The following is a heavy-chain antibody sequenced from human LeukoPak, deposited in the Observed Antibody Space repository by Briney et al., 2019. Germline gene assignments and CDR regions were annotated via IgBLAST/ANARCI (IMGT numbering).Heavy chain of an antibody. J-gene: IGHJ3*02. CDR3: AKHGNIVVVPAATSLDAFDI. V-gene: IGHV1-8*03. Sequence: GASVKVSCKASGYTFTSYDINWVRQATGQGLEWMGWMNPNSGNTGYAQKFQGRVTITRNTSISTAYMELSSLRSEDTAVYYCAKHGNIVVVPAATSLDAFDIWGQGTMVTVSS. CDR2: MNPNSGNT. CDR1: GYTFTSYD. D-gene: IGHD2-2*01.